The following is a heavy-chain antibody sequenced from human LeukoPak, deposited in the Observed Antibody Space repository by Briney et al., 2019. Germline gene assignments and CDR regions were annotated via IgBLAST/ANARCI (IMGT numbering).Heavy chain of an antibody. CDR1: GGSFSGYY. D-gene: IGHD1-26*01. CDR2: INHSGST. CDR3: ARRGSCRLGPDY. V-gene: IGHV4-34*01. J-gene: IGHJ4*02. Sequence: PSETLSLTCAVYGGSFSGYYWSWIRRPPGKGLEWIGEINHSGSTNYNPSLKSRVTISVDTSKNQFSLKLSSVTAADTAVYYCARRGSCRLGPDYWGQGTLVTVSS.